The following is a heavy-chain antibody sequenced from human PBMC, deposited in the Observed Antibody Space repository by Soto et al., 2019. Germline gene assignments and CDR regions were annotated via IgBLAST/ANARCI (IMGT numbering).Heavy chain of an antibody. CDR1: GYTFTSYY. CDR3: ARDLSIAALVYYGMDV. Sequence: ASVKVSCKASGYTFTSYYMHWVRQAPGQGLEWMGWINPNSGGTNYAQKFQGWVTMTRDTSISTAYMELSRLRSDDTAVYYCARDLSIAALVYYGMDVWGQGTTVTVSS. CDR2: INPNSGGT. J-gene: IGHJ6*02. V-gene: IGHV1-2*04. D-gene: IGHD6-6*01.